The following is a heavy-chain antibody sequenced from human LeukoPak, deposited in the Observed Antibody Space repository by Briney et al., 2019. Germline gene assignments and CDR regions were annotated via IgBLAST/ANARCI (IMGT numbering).Heavy chain of an antibody. J-gene: IGHJ4*02. CDR3: ARVADNYDILTGYYKAPFDY. D-gene: IGHD3-9*01. V-gene: IGHV1-46*01. Sequence: ASVKVSCKASGYTLTSYYIHWVRQAPGQGLEWMGIINPSGGSTNYAQDFQGRVTMTRDTSTSTVYMELSSLRSEDTAVYYCARVADNYDILTGYYKAPFDYWGQGTLVTVS. CDR2: INPSGGST. CDR1: GYTLTSYY.